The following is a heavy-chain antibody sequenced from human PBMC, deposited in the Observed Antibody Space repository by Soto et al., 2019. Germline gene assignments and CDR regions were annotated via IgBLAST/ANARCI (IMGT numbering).Heavy chain of an antibody. CDR2: ISGSGGST. J-gene: IGHJ1*01. D-gene: IGHD6-13*01. CDR1: GFTFSSYA. V-gene: IGHV3-23*01. Sequence: EVQLLESGGGLVQPGGSLRLSCAASGFTFSSYAMSWVRQAPGKGLEWVSAISGSGGSTYYADSVKGRFTISRDNSKNTLYLQMNSLRAEDTAVYYCAKDPSIAAAGTLPGLGYFQHWGQGTLVTVSS. CDR3: AKDPSIAAAGTLPGLGYFQH.